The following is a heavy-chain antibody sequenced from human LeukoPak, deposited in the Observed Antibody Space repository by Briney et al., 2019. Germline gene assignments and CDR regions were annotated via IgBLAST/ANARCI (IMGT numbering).Heavy chain of an antibody. CDR1: GFTFSSYW. D-gene: IGHD6-19*01. CDR3: AKDLYSSGWYGTFDI. V-gene: IGHV3-7*03. Sequence: PGGSLRLSCAASGFTFSSYWMSWVRQAPGKGLEWVANIKQDGSEKYYVDSVKGRFTISRDNSKNTLYLQMNSLRAEDTAVYYCAKDLYSSGWYGTFDIWGQGTMVTVSS. J-gene: IGHJ3*02. CDR2: IKQDGSEK.